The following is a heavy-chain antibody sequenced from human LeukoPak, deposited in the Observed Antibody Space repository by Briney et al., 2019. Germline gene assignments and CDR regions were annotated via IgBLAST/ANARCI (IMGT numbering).Heavy chain of an antibody. Sequence: GGSLRLSCAASGFTFSSYAMSWVRQAPGKGLEWVSAISGSGVSTYYADSVKGRFTISRDNSKNTLYLQVNSLRAEDTAVYYCAKDYSSSFYFENWGQGTLVTVSS. CDR3: AKDYSSSFYFEN. CDR2: ISGSGVST. D-gene: IGHD6-6*01. CDR1: GFTFSSYA. V-gene: IGHV3-23*01. J-gene: IGHJ4*02.